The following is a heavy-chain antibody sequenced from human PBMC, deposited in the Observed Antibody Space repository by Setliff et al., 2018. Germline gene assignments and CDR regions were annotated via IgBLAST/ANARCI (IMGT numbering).Heavy chain of an antibody. CDR3: ARCSGSYEAFDI. J-gene: IGHJ3*02. CDR1: GGSISSGGYY. D-gene: IGHD1-26*01. V-gene: IGHV4-31*01. CDR2: IYYSGST. Sequence: PSETLSLTCTVSGGSISSGGYYWSWIRQHPGMGLEWIGYIYYSGSTYHNPSLKTLVTISVDTSKNQFSLKLSSVTAADTAVYYCARCSGSYEAFDIWGQGTMVTVSS.